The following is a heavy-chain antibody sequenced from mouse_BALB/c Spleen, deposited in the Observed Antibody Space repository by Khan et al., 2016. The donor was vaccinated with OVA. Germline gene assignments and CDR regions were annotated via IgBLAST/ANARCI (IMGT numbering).Heavy chain of an antibody. V-gene: IGHV1-7*01. D-gene: IGHD1-1*01. CDR1: GYTFTNYW. CDR2: IDPTTGYT. J-gene: IGHJ3*01. Sequence: QVQLKESGAELAKPGASVKMSCKASGYTFTNYWMHWVKQRPGQGLEWIGYIDPTTGYTEYNQTFKDKATLTADKSSSTAYMQLSSLTSEASAVSFWTSYGSTYTWFGYWGQGTLVTVSA. CDR3: TSYGSTYTWFGY.